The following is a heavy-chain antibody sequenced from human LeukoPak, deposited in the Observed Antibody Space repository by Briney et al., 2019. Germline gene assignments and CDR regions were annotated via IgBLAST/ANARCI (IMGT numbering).Heavy chain of an antibody. CDR3: ARAEIAAAGTVYFDY. CDR2: INPSGGST. J-gene: IGHJ4*02. CDR1: GYTFTGYY. D-gene: IGHD6-13*01. V-gene: IGHV1-46*03. Sequence: ASVKVSCKASGYTFTGYYMHWLRQAPGQGLEWMGIINPSGGSTSYAQKFQGRVTMTRDTSTSTVYMELSSLRSEDTAVYYCARAEIAAAGTVYFDYWGQGTLVTVSS.